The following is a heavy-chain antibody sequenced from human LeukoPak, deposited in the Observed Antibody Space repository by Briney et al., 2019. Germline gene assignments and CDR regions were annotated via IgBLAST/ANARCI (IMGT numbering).Heavy chain of an antibody. CDR3: ARPGITGTT. V-gene: IGHV4-39*01. CDR2: IYYSGST. D-gene: IGHD1-7*01. J-gene: IGHJ5*02. Sequence: SETLSLTCTVSVGSISSSSYYWGWIRQAPGMGLEWIGSIYYSGSTYYNPSLKSRVTISVDTSKNQFSLKLSSVTAADTVVYYCARPGITGTTWGQGTLVTVSS. CDR1: VGSISSSSYY.